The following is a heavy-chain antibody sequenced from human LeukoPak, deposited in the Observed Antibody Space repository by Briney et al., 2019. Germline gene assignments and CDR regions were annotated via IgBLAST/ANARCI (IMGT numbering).Heavy chain of an antibody. CDR2: ISYDGSNK. V-gene: IGHV3-30*18. D-gene: IGHD4-23*01. CDR3: AKDLSAHYGGYSLDS. CDR1: GFAFGGSG. Sequence: GGSLRLSCVASGFAFGGSGMHWVRQAPGKGLEWVAVISYDGSNKFYGDSVKGRFTISRDNSKNTLYLQLNSLRIEDTAVYYCAKDLSAHYGGYSLDSWGQGTLVTVSS. J-gene: IGHJ4*02.